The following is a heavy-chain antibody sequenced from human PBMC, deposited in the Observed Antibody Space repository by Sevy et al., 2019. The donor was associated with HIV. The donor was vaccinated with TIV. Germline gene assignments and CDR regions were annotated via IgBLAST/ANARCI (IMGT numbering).Heavy chain of an antibody. CDR2: IYYSGST. V-gene: IGHV4-61*01. Sequence: SETLSLTCTVSGGSVISGSYYWSWIRQPPGKGLEWIGYIYYSGSTNYNPSLKSRVTISVDTSKNQFSLKLSSVTAADTAVYYCARSASSGYYIRFRFDPWGQGTLVTVSS. CDR1: GGSVISGSYY. CDR3: ARSASSGYYIRFRFDP. D-gene: IGHD3-22*01. J-gene: IGHJ5*02.